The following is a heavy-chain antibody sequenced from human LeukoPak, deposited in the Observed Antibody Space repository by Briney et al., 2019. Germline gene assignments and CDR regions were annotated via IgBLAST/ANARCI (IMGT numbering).Heavy chain of an antibody. V-gene: IGHV3-21*01. Sequence: VGSLRLSCAASGFTFSSYSMNWVRQAPGKGLEWVSSISSSSSYIYYADSVKGRFTISRDNAKNSLYLQMNSLRAEDTAVYYCARVIAAAGTNWFDPWGQGTLVTVSS. CDR2: ISSSSSYI. D-gene: IGHD6-13*01. CDR3: ARVIAAAGTNWFDP. J-gene: IGHJ5*02. CDR1: GFTFSSYS.